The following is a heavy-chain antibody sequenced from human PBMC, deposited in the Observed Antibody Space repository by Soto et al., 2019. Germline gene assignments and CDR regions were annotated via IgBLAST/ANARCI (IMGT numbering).Heavy chain of an antibody. Sequence: EVQLVESGGGLVQPGRSLRLSCAASGFSFGDYAMQWVRQVPGKGLEWVSSISGNGESIGYADSVKGRFTISRDNGKKSVYLQMNSLRGEDTALYYCAKDVGSSGWYDGFDSWGQGTLVTVS. CDR1: GFSFGDYA. D-gene: IGHD6-19*01. CDR3: AKDVGSSGWYDGFDS. CDR2: ISGNGESI. V-gene: IGHV3-9*01. J-gene: IGHJ4*02.